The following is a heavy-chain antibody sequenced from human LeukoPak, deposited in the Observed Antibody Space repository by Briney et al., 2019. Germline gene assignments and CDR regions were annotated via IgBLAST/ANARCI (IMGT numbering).Heavy chain of an antibody. CDR2: ISAYNGNT. Sequence: ASVKVSCKASGGTFSSYTISWVRQAPGQGLEWMGWISAYNGNTNYAQKLQGRVTMTTDTSTSSAYMELRSLRSDDTAVYYCARDASGSYTHDYWGQGTLVTVSS. CDR1: GGTFSSYT. V-gene: IGHV1-18*01. CDR3: ARDASGSYTHDY. J-gene: IGHJ4*02. D-gene: IGHD1-26*01.